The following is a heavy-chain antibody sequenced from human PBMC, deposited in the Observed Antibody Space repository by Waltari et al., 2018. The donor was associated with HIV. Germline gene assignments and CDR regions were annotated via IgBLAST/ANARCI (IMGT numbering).Heavy chain of an antibody. J-gene: IGHJ4*01. Sequence: QLQLVQSGPAVRKPGDVVRISCRASGYTFTSYAIHWGRQAPGQGLEWLGGSDPASGNAKSTQDFRDRVTFSWDTSATTAFMELRSLRYGDDSVFFCARGGRSGGFDHWGQGTSV. CDR1: GYTFTSYA. D-gene: IGHD3-10*01. CDR2: SDPASGNA. V-gene: IGHV1-3*02. CDR3: ARGGRSGGFDH.